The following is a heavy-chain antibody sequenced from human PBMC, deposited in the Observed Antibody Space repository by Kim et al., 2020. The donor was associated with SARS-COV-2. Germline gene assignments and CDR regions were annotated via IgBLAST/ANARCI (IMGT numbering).Heavy chain of an antibody. V-gene: IGHV3-30*07. CDR3: ARGGYGSGGWFYYYGMDV. J-gene: IGHJ6*02. D-gene: IGHD3-10*01. Sequence: GRFAISRNNSKNTLYLQMSSLRAEDTAVYYCARGGYGSGGWFYYYGMDVWGQGTTVTVSS.